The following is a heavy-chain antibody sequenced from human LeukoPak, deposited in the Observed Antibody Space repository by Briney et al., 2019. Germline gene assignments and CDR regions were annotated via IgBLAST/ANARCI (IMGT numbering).Heavy chain of an antibody. J-gene: IGHJ4*02. D-gene: IGHD3-16*02. CDR3: ARAHVGDYVWGSYRYAFDY. V-gene: IGHV3-7*01. Sequence: GGSLRLSCAASGFAFSSYWMSWVRQAPGKGLEWVANIKQDGSGKYYVDSVKGRFTISRDNAKNSLYLQMNSLRAEDTAVYYCARAHVGDYVWGSYRYAFDYWGQGTLVTVSS. CDR2: IKQDGSGK. CDR1: GFAFSSYW.